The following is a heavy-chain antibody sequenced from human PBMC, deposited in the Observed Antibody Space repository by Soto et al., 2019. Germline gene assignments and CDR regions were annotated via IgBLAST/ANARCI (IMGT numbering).Heavy chain of an antibody. CDR1: GYTFTSYW. J-gene: IGHJ4*02. Sequence: GESLKISCKASGYTFTSYWISWVRQLPGKGLEWMGRIDPSDSYTNYSPSFQGHVTMSADKSTNTVYLQWRSLKASDTAMYYCTRPTNGWSNSDFWGQGTLVTVLL. CDR2: IDPSDSYT. CDR3: TRPTNGWSNSDF. V-gene: IGHV5-10-1*01. D-gene: IGHD2-8*01.